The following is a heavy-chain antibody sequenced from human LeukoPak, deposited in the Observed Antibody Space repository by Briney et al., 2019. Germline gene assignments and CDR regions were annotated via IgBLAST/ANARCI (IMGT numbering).Heavy chain of an antibody. V-gene: IGHV3-23*01. J-gene: IGHJ4*02. CDR1: GFTFSSHA. Sequence: GGSLRLSCAASGFTFSSHAMSWVRQAPGKGLEWVSSISGGGSSTYYADSVKGRFTISRDNSKNTLYLQMNSLRAEDTAIYYCAKDKGPVTAGRPRFEFWGQGTLVTVSS. CDR3: AKDKGPVTAGRPRFEF. CDR2: ISGGGSST. D-gene: IGHD4-17*01.